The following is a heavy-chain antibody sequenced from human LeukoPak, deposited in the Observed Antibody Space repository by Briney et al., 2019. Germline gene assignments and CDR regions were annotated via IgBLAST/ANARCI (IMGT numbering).Heavy chain of an antibody. V-gene: IGHV1-69*04. CDR1: GGTFSSYA. J-gene: IGHJ3*02. CDR2: IIPILGIA. Sequence: GASVKVSCKASGGTFSSYAISWVRQAPGQGLEWMGRIIPILGIANYAQKFQGRVTITRNTSISTAYMELSSLRSEDTAVYYCARDWHPTADAFDIWGQGTMVTVSS. CDR3: ARDWHPTADAFDI.